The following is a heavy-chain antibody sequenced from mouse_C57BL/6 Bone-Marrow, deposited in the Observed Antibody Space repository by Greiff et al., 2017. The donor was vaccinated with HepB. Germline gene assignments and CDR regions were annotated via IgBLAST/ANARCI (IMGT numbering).Heavy chain of an antibody. Sequence: QVQLQQSGPELARPWASVKISCQAFYTFSRRVHFAIRDTNYWMQWVKQRPGQGLEWIGAIYPGNGDTSYNQKFKGKATLTEDKSSSTAYMQLSSLTSEDSAVYYCALNYYGSSYYAMDYWGQGTSVTVSS. CDR1: YTFSRRVH. D-gene: IGHD1-1*01. V-gene: IGHV1-87*01. J-gene: IGHJ4*01. CDR3: SEDSAVYYCALNYYGSSYYAMDY. CDR2: GQGLEWIG.